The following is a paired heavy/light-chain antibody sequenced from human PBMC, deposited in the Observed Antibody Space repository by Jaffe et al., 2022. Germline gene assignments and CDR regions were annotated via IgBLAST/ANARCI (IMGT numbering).Light chain of an antibody. CDR3: QVWDSSSDHVV. CDR2: DDS. CDR1: NIGSKS. V-gene: IGLV3-21*02. Sequence: SYVLTQPPSLSVAPGQTARITCGGNNIGSKSVHWYQQKPGQAPVLVVYDDSDRPSGIPERLSGSNSGNTATLTISRVEAGDEADYYCQVWDSSSDHVVFGGGTKLTVL. J-gene: IGLJ2*01.
Heavy chain of an antibody. V-gene: IGHV3-30*02. Sequence: QVQLVESGGGVVQPGGSLRLSCAASGFTFSSYGMHWVRQAPGKGLEWVAFIRYDGTNKYYADSVKGRFTISRDNSKNTLYLQMNSLSAEDTAVFYCAKDYDDNIWGIYHYIFDYWGQGTLLTVSS. J-gene: IGHJ4*02. CDR3: AKDYDDNIWGIYHYIFDY. CDR1: GFTFSSYG. D-gene: IGHD3-16*02. CDR2: IRYDGTNK.